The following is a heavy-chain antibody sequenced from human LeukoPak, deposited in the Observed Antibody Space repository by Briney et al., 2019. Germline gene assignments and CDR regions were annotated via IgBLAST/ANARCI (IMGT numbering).Heavy chain of an antibody. J-gene: IGHJ6*02. Sequence: SVKVSCKASGGTFSSYTISWVRQAPGQGLEWMGRITPMVGVANYAQKFQGRVTIIADKSTSTAYMELSSLRSEDTAVYYCARDIRVDYGHYCYGMDVWGQGTTVTVSS. D-gene: IGHD4-17*01. CDR2: ITPMVGVA. CDR3: ARDIRVDYGHYCYGMDV. V-gene: IGHV1-69*04. CDR1: GGTFSSYT.